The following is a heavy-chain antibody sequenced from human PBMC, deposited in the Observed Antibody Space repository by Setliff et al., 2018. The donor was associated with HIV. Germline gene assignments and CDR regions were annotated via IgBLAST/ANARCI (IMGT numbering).Heavy chain of an antibody. D-gene: IGHD7-27*01. CDR1: GYTFTSYG. V-gene: IGHV1-18*01. CDR3: ARGGTGRPRPIDY. CDR2: ISAYNGNT. Sequence: ASVKVSCKASGYTFTSYGITWVRQAPGQGLEWMGWISAYNGNTNFAQRLHDRVTMTTDTSTSTVYMELRSLRSDDTAVYYCARGGTGRPRPIDYWGQGTLVTVSS. J-gene: IGHJ4*02.